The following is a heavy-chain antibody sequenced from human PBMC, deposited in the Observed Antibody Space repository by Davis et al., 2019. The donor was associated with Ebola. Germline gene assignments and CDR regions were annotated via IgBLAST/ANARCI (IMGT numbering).Heavy chain of an antibody. D-gene: IGHD7-27*01. Sequence: PGGSLRLSCAASGFTFSSYAMTWVRQAPGQGLEWVSCISGSGGTTEYADSAKGRFTISRDNAKKSLYLEMNSLRVDDTAVYYCATDNWGPALWGQGTLLTVSS. CDR1: GFTFSSYA. CDR3: ATDNWGPAL. V-gene: IGHV3-23*01. J-gene: IGHJ4*02. CDR2: ISGSGGTT.